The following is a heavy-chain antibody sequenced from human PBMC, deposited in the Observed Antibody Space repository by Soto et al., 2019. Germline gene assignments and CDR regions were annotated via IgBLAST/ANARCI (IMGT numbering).Heavy chain of an antibody. CDR3: ARTTYYYDSSGYDY. CDR1: GFTFSTYA. CDR2: ISYDGRNK. Sequence: QVQLVESGGGVVQPGRSLRLSCAASGFTFSTYAMHWVRQASGKGLEWVAVISYDGRNKYYADSVKGRFTISRDNSKNTLYLQMNSLRAEDTAVYYCARTTYYYDSSGYDYWGQGTLVTVSS. J-gene: IGHJ4*02. D-gene: IGHD3-22*01. V-gene: IGHV3-30*04.